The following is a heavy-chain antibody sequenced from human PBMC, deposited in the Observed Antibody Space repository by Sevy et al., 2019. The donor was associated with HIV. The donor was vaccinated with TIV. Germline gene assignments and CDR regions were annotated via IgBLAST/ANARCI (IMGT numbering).Heavy chain of an antibody. J-gene: IGHJ4*02. V-gene: IGHV3-23*01. CDR2: LSFGCGEI. D-gene: IGHD2-8*01. CDR1: GFTFSKYS. CDR3: AREGCTKPHDY. Sequence: GGSLRLSCAASGFTFSKYSMSWVRQPPGKGLEWVSTLSFGCGEINYADYVKGRLTISRDNSKSSVYLQMSNLRPEDTAGYYCAREGCTKPHDYWGQGTLVTVSS.